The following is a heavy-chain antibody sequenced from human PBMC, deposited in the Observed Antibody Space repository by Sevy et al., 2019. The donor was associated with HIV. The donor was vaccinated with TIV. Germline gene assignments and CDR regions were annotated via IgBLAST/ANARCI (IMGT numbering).Heavy chain of an antibody. Sequence: GGSLRLSCAASEFTFSSYAMSWVRQAPGKGLEWVSAIGGSGVSTYYADSVKGRFTISRDNSKNTLYLQMNSLRAEDTAVYYCAKDRAAMVGDAFDIWGQGTMVTVSS. D-gene: IGHD5-18*01. CDR2: IGGSGVST. J-gene: IGHJ3*02. CDR1: EFTFSSYA. V-gene: IGHV3-23*01. CDR3: AKDRAAMVGDAFDI.